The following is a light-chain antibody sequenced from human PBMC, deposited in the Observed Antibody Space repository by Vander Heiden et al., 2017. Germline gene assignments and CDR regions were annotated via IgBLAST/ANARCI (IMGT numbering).Light chain of an antibody. V-gene: IGLV2-23*02. J-gene: IGLJ1*01. Sequence: QSALTQPASVSGSPGQSITISCTGTSTDVANYNLVSWYQQHLGKAPKFMIYEVNKRPSGVSNRFSGSKSDNTASLTISGLQAEDEGDYYCCSYAGSTTYVFGTGTKVSVL. CDR1: STDVANYNL. CDR2: EVN. CDR3: CSYAGSTTYV.